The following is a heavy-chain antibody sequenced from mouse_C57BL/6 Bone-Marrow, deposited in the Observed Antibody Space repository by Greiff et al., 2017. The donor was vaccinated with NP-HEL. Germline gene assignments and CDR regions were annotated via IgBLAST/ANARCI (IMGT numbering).Heavy chain of an antibody. V-gene: IGHV5-17*01. D-gene: IGHD1-1*01. CDR2: ISSGSSTI. CDR1: GFTFSDYG. CDR3: ARRITTVPLDY. J-gene: IGHJ4*01. Sequence: DVQLVESGGGLVKPGGSLKLSCAASGFTFSDYGMHWVRQAPEKGLEWVAYISSGSSTIYYADTVKGRFTISRDNAKNTLFLQMTSLRSEDTAMYYCARRITTVPLDYWGQGTSVTVSS.